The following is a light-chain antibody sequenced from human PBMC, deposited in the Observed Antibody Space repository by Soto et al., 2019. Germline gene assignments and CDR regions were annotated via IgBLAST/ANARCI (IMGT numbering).Light chain of an antibody. CDR3: QQYDNLIFT. CDR2: DAS. CDR1: QDISNY. Sequence: DIQMTQSPSSLSASVGDRVTITCQASQDISNYLNWYQQKPGKAPKLLIYDASNLETGVPSRFSGSESGTDFTFTISSLQPEDIATYYCQQYDNLIFTFGPGTKVDIK. J-gene: IGKJ3*01. V-gene: IGKV1-33*01.